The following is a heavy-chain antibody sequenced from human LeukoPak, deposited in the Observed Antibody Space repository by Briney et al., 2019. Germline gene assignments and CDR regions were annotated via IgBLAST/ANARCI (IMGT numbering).Heavy chain of an antibody. V-gene: IGHV4-59*08. CDR2: IYYSGNT. CDR1: GGSISIYY. Sequence: PSETLSLTCTVSGGSISIYYWTWIRQPPGKGLEWIGYIYYSGNTNYNPSLKSRVTMSVDTSKNQFPRKLNSVTAADTAVYYCARLSTGGTPFNWFDSWGQGALVTVSS. J-gene: IGHJ5*01. CDR3: ARLSTGGTPFNWFDS. D-gene: IGHD6-13*01.